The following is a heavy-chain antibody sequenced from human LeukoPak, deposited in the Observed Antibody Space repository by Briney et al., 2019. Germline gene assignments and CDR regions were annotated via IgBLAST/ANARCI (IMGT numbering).Heavy chain of an antibody. CDR1: GFTFSSYS. D-gene: IGHD6-19*01. CDR3: ARRESSGWYWGY. CDR2: ISSSSNTI. Sequence: GGSLRLSCAASGFTFSSYSMNWVRQAPGKGLEWVSYISSSSNTIYYADSVKGRFTTSRDNAKNSLYLQMNSLRDEDTAVYYCARRESSGWYWGYWGQGTLVTVSS. V-gene: IGHV3-48*02. J-gene: IGHJ4*02.